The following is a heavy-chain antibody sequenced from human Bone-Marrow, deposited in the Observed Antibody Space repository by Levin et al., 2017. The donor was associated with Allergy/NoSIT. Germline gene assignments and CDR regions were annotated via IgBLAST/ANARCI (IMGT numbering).Heavy chain of an antibody. V-gene: IGHV4-34*01. CDR1: GGSFSGYY. D-gene: IGHD1-26*01. J-gene: IGHJ4*02. CDR2: INHSGST. Sequence: SQTLSLTCAVYGGSFSGYYWSWIRQPPGKGLEWIGEINHSGSTNYNPSLKSRVTISVDTSKNQFSLTLSSVTAADTAVYYCARGISGSFIFDYWGQGTLVTVAS. CDR3: ARGISGSFIFDY.